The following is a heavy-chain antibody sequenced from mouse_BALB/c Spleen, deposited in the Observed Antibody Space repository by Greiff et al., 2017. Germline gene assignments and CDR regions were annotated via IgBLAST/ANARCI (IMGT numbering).Heavy chain of an antibody. CDR1: GFTFSSFG. Sequence: EVQLVESGGGLVQPGGSRKLSCAASGFTFSSFGMHWVRQAPEKGLEWVAYISSGSSTIYYADTVKGRFTISRDNPKNTLFLQMTSLRSEDTAMYYCARSERYDEEGFDYWGQGTTLTVSS. D-gene: IGHD2-14*01. J-gene: IGHJ2*01. V-gene: IGHV5-17*02. CDR3: ARSERYDEEGFDY. CDR2: ISSGSSTI.